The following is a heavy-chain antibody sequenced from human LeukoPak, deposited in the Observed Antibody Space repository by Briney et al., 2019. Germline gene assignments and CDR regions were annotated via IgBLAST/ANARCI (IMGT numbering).Heavy chain of an antibody. D-gene: IGHD3-9*01. CDR3: ATNTFDDILTGSSYGMDV. Sequence: GASVKVSCKASGYTFTSYGISWVRQAPGQGLEWMGWISAYNGNTNYAQKLQGRVTMTTDTSTSTAYMELRSLRSDDTAVYYCATNTFDDILTGSSYGMDVWGQGTTVTVSS. CDR2: ISAYNGNT. V-gene: IGHV1-18*01. J-gene: IGHJ6*02. CDR1: GYTFTSYG.